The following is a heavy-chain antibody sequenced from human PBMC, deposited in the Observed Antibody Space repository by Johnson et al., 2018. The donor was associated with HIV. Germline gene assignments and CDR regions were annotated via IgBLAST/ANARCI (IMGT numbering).Heavy chain of an antibody. V-gene: IGHV3-64*01. J-gene: IGHJ3*02. CDR2: ISSKGGST. CDR1: GFTFSSYV. CDR3: ARARTTVTILDAFDI. Sequence: VQLVESGGGLVQPGGSLRLSCAASGFTFSSYVMHLVRQAPGKGLEYVSGISSKGGSTYYANSVKGRFTISRDNSKNTLYLQMGSLRAEDMAVYYCARARTTVTILDAFDIWGQGTMVTVSS. D-gene: IGHD4-17*01.